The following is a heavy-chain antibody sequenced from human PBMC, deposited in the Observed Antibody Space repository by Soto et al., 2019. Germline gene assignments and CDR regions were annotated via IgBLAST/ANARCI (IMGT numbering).Heavy chain of an antibody. CDR3: ARRSGGAPFDS. D-gene: IGHD3-10*01. V-gene: IGHV4-39*01. CDR1: GVSISSSTYY. Sequence: NPSETLSFTCTVSGVSISSSTYYWGWIRQPPGRGLEWIATMHYSGISFYNLSLKSRVTMSGDTSKNQFSLKLTSVTAADTAVYFCARRSGGAPFDSWGRGTLVTVSS. J-gene: IGHJ4*02. CDR2: MHYSGIS.